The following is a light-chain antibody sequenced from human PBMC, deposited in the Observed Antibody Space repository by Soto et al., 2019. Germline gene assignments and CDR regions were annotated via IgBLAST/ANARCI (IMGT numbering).Light chain of an antibody. CDR1: QSISNW. J-gene: IGKJ1*01. CDR2: DAS. Sequence: DIQMTQSPSTLSASVGDRVTITFRASQSISNWLAWYQQRPGQAPKLLIYDASSLESGVPSRFSGSGSGTEFTLTISSLQPDDFATYYCQQYNSYWTFGQGTKVDI. CDR3: QQYNSYWT. V-gene: IGKV1-5*01.